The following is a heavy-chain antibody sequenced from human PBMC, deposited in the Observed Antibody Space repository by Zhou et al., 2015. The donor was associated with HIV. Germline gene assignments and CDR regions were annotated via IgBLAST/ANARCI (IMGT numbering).Heavy chain of an antibody. Sequence: QVQLVQSGAEVKKPGSSVKVSCKASGGTFSSYAISWVRQAPGQGLEWMGGIIPIFGTANYAQKFQGRVTITADKSTSTAYMELSSLRSEDTAVYYCARVGVGAHCSSTSCYSYYGMDVWGQGTTVTVSS. CDR3: ARVGVGAHCSSTSCYSYYGMDV. V-gene: IGHV1-69*06. CDR1: GGTFSSYA. J-gene: IGHJ6*02. CDR2: IIPIFGTA. D-gene: IGHD2-2*02.